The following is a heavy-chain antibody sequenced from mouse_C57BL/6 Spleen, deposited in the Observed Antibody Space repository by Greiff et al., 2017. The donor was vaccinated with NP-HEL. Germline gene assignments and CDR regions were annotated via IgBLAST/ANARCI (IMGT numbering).Heavy chain of an antibody. CDR1: GFTFSDYY. CDR3: ARGGKAPFAY. J-gene: IGHJ3*01. V-gene: IGHV5-16*01. D-gene: IGHD2-1*01. Sequence: EVQRVESEGGLVQPGSSMKLSCTASGFTFSDYYMAWVRQVPEKGLEWVANINYDGSSTYYLDSLKSRFIISRDNAKNILYLQMSSLKSEDTATYYCARGGKAPFAYWGQGTLVTVSA. CDR2: INYDGSST.